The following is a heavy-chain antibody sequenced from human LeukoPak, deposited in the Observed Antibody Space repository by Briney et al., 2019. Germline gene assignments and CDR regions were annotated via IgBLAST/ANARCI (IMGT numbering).Heavy chain of an antibody. Sequence: GASVKVSCKASGGTFSSYAISWVRQAPGQGLEWMGRIIPILGIANYAQKFQGRVTMTRNTSISTAYMDLSSLRSEDTAVYYCARGRTSSSWYDYWGQGTPVTVSS. CDR3: ARGRTSSSWYDY. CDR1: GGTFSSYA. J-gene: IGHJ4*02. CDR2: IIPILGIA. V-gene: IGHV1-69*04. D-gene: IGHD6-13*01.